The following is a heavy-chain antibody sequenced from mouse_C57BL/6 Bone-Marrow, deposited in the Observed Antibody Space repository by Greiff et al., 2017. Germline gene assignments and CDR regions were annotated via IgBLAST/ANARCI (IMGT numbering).Heavy chain of an antibody. CDR3: TREGGSYAMDY. CDR1: GFTFSSYA. J-gene: IGHJ4*01. V-gene: IGHV5-9-1*02. Sequence: EVTLVESGGGLVQPGGSLKLSCAASGFTFSSYAMSWVRQTPEKRLEWVAYISSGGDYIYYADTVKGRFTISRDNARNTLYLQMSSLKSEDTAMYYCTREGGSYAMDYWGQGTSVTVSS. CDR2: ISSGGDYI. D-gene: IGHD1-1*02.